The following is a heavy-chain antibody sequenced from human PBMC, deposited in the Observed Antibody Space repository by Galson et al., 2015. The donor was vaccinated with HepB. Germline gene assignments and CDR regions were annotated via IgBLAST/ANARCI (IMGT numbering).Heavy chain of an antibody. J-gene: IGHJ4*02. V-gene: IGHV3-48*01. CDR1: GFTFSSYS. CDR3: ASQEIAVAGTFDY. CDR2: ISSSSTI. Sequence: SLRLSCAASGFTFSSYSMNWVRQAPGEGLEWVSYISSSSTIYYADSVKGRFTISRDSAKNSLYLQMNSLRAEDTAVYYCASQEIAVAGTFDYWGQGTLVTVSS. D-gene: IGHD6-19*01.